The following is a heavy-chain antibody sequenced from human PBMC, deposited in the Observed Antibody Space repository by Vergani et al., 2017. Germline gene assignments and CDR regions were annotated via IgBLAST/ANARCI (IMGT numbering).Heavy chain of an antibody. Sequence: EVQLVESGGGLIQPGGSLRLSCAASGFTFSSNYMSWVRQAPGKGLEWVAVIYSGGSTYYADSVKGRFTISRDNSKNTLYLQMNSLRAEDTAVYYCAREDTTVGGWYFDLWGRGTLVTVSS. CDR2: IYSGGST. CDR1: GFTFSSNY. V-gene: IGHV3-53*01. CDR3: AREDTTVGGWYFDL. J-gene: IGHJ2*01. D-gene: IGHD4-23*01.